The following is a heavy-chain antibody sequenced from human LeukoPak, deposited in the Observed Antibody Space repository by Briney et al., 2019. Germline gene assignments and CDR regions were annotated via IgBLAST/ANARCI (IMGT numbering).Heavy chain of an antibody. CDR3: AKVAVEYYYGSGSFDY. CDR2: ISYDGSNK. D-gene: IGHD3-10*01. Sequence: GGSLRLSCAASGFTFSSYGMHWVRQAPGKELEWVAVISYDGSNKYYADSVKGRFTISRDNSKNTLYLQMNSLRAEDTAVYYCAKVAVEYYYGSGSFDYWGQGTLVTVSS. CDR1: GFTFSSYG. J-gene: IGHJ4*02. V-gene: IGHV3-30*18.